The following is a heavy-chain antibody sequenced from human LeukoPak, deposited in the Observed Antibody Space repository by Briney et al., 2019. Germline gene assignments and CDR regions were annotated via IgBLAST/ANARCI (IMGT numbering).Heavy chain of an antibody. CDR2: TNYRSKWYN. J-gene: IGHJ3*02. D-gene: IGHD5-12*01. V-gene: IGHV6-1*01. Sequence: SQTLSLTCAISGDSVSSNSAAWNWIRQSPSRGLEWLGRTNYRSKWYNDYAVSVKSRITINPDTSKNQFPLQLNSVTPEDTAVYYCARDSGYDFSDAFDIWGQGTMVTVSS. CDR1: GDSVSSNSAA. CDR3: ARDSGYDFSDAFDI.